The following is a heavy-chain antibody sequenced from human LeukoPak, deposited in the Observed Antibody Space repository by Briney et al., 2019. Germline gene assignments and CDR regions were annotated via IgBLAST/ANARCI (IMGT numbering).Heavy chain of an antibody. CDR2: TYYSSNWYN. V-gene: IGHV6-1*01. CDR3: GRVWLQSGFVP. D-gene: IGHD5-24*01. J-gene: IGHJ5*02. CDR1: GDSVSTNSGG. Sequence: SQTLSLTCAISGDSVSTNSGGWNWIRQSPSRGLEWLGRTYYSSNWYNDYAVFVKSRITINPDTSKNQFSLQLYSVTPADTALYFCGRVWLQSGFVPWGQGTRV.